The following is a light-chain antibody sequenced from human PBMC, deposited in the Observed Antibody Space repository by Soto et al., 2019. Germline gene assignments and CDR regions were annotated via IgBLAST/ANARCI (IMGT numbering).Light chain of an antibody. CDR3: QQRNSYPRT. V-gene: IGKV1-9*01. Sequence: DIQLTQSPSFLSASVGDRVTITCRASQGINIFLAWFQQKPGKAPNLLISAASTLQSGVPSRFSGSGSETEFTLTITGLQPDDSATYYCQQRNSYPRTCCQGTKVESK. CDR2: AAS. CDR1: QGINIF. J-gene: IGKJ2*01.